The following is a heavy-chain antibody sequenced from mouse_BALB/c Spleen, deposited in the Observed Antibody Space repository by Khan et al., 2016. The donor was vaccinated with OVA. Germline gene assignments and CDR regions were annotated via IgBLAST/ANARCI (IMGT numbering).Heavy chain of an antibody. V-gene: IGHV1-4*01. J-gene: IGHJ3*01. Sequence: QVQLKQSGAELARPGASVKMSCKASGYTFTSYTIHWIKLRPGRGLEWIGYINPSNGYTNYNQNFKDKATLTADKSSTTAYMELSNLTSDDSALYNYERDGAYHRNDGWLAYWGQGTLVTVSA. CDR3: ERDGAYHRNDGWLAY. CDR2: INPSNGYT. D-gene: IGHD2-14*01. CDR1: GYTFTSYT.